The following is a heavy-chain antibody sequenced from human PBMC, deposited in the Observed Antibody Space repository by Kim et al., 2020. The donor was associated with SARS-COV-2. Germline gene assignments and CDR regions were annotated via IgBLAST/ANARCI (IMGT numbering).Heavy chain of an antibody. D-gene: IGHD3-22*01. CDR2: IYYSGST. Sequence: SETLSLTCTVSGDSISSACYYWSWVRQHPGKGLEWIGYIYYSGSTYYNPSLKSRVTISVDTSKNQFSLKLSSVTAADTAGDYCARGPSYDSSGRLFDPWG. J-gene: IGHJ5*02. CDR1: GDSISSACYY. V-gene: IGHV4-31*03. CDR3: ARGPSYDSSGRLFDP.